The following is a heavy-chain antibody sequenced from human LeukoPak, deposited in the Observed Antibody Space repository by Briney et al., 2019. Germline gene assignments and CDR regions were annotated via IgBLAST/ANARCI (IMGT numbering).Heavy chain of an antibody. CDR3: ARDPVQLGAFDI. D-gene: IGHD2-2*01. J-gene: IGHJ3*02. V-gene: IGHV4-31*03. Sequence: SETLSLTCTVSGGSISSGGYYWSWLRQHPGKGLEWIGYIYYSGSTYYNPSLKSRVTISVYTSKNQFSLKLSSVTAADTAVYYCARDPVQLGAFDIWGQGTMVTVSS. CDR2: IYYSGST. CDR1: GGSISSGGYY.